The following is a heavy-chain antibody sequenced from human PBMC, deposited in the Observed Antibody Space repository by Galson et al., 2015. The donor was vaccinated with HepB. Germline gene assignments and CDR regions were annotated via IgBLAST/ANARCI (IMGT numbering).Heavy chain of an antibody. CDR1: GYTFNSYY. J-gene: IGHJ4*02. CDR3: ARVGKWELPDDY. V-gene: IGHV1-46*02. D-gene: IGHD1-26*01. CDR2: IHPSGGST. Sequence: SVKVSCKASGYTFNSYYMHWVRQAPGQGLEWMGIIHPSGGSTSYAQNFQGRVTMTRDTSTSTVNMELSSLRSEDTAVCYCARVGKWELPDDYWGQGTLVTVSS.